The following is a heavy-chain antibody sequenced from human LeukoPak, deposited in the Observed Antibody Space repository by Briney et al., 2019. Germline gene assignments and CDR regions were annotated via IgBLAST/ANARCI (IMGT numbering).Heavy chain of an antibody. D-gene: IGHD6-6*01. CDR2: ISSSSTYI. J-gene: IGHJ4*02. CDR1: GFTFSTYT. CDR3: ARRRSSSSFSASDY. Sequence: PGGSLRLSCAASGFTFSTYTMNWVRQAPGKGLEGVSYISSSSTYIYYADSVKGRFTISRDNAKNSLYLQMNSLRAEDTAIYYCARRRSSSSFSASDYWGQGTLVTVSS. V-gene: IGHV3-21*01.